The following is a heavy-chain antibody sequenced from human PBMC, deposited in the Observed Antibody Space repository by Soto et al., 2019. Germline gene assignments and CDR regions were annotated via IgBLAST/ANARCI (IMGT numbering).Heavy chain of an antibody. CDR2: IYPGDSDT. V-gene: IGHV5-51*01. D-gene: IGHD1-26*01. CDR1: GYRFSTYW. Sequence: PGESLKISCKASGYRFSTYWIGWVRQRPGKGPEWMAIIYPGDSDTRENPSFQGQVTISADKSSNTVHLQWRSLKASDTAIYYCARLGGIVDTGTWNQWGQGTPVTVSS. J-gene: IGHJ4*02. CDR3: ARLGGIVDTGTWNQ.